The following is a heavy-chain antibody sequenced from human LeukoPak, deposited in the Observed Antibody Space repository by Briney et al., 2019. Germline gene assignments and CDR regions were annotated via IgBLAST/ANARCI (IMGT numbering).Heavy chain of an antibody. V-gene: IGHV3-49*03. CDR1: GFTFGDYA. J-gene: IGHJ4*02. D-gene: IGHD6-13*01. Sequence: PGRSLRLSCTASGFTFGDYAMSWFRQAPGKGLEWGGFIRSKAYGGTTEYAASVKGRFTISRDASKSIASLQMNSLKPEDAAVYYCTPGIAPAGSRGYYFDYCGQGTLVTVSS. CDR3: TPGIAPAGSRGYYFDY. CDR2: IRSKAYGGTT.